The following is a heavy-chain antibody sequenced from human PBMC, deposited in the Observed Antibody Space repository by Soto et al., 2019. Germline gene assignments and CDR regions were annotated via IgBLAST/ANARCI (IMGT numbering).Heavy chain of an antibody. V-gene: IGHV6-1*01. CDR3: ARGGMDYDFWSGYLESDGMDV. J-gene: IGHJ6*02. CDR2: TYYRSKWYN. CDR1: GASVSSNSAA. D-gene: IGHD3-3*01. Sequence: SQTLSLACAISGASVSSNSAAWNWIRQSPSRGLEWLGRTYYRSKWYNDYAVSVKSRITINPDTSKNQFSLQLNSVTPEDTAVDYCARGGMDYDFWSGYLESDGMDVWGQGTTVTVSS.